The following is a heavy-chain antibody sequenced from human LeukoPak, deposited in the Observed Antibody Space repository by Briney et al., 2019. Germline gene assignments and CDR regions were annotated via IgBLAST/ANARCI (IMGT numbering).Heavy chain of an antibody. CDR3: ARGNPSARSLWGDSSGYYYFTYYYYYMDV. CDR2: INHSGST. CDR1: GGSFSGYY. Sequence: SETLSLTCAVYGGSFSGYYWSWIRQPLGKGLEWIGEINHSGSTNYNPSVKSRVTISVDTSKNQFSLKLSSVTAADTAVYYCARGNPSARSLWGDSSGYYYFTYYYYYMDVWGKGTTVTVSS. V-gene: IGHV4-34*01. J-gene: IGHJ6*03. D-gene: IGHD3-22*01.